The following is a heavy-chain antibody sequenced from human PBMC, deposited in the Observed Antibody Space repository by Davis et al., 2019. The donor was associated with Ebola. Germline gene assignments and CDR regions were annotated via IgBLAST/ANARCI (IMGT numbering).Heavy chain of an antibody. CDR1: GYTFTNYG. V-gene: IGHV1-18*04. CDR2: INPHNGNT. CDR3: ARAQFPTTSDH. Sequence: AASVKVSCKASGYTFTNYGITWVRQAPGQGLEWMGWINPHNGNTNYAQNVQGRDTMTTDTSTSTAYMEVGSLRSDDTAVYYCARAQFPTTSDHWGQGTLVTVSS. D-gene: IGHD1-1*01. J-gene: IGHJ4*02.